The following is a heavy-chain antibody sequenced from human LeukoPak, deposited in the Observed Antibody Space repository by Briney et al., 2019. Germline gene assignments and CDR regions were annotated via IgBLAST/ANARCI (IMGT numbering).Heavy chain of an antibody. CDR1: GFTFSNYA. CDR3: VKAAGSWYGYFDY. D-gene: IGHD6-13*01. CDR2: ISGSGGNT. J-gene: IGHJ4*02. Sequence: GGSLRLSCSTSGFTFSNYAMHWVRQAPGKGLEYVSTISGSGGNTNYADSVEGRLTISRDNSKNTLYLQMSSLRPEDTAIYYCVKAAGSWYGYFDYWGQGTLVTVSS. V-gene: IGHV3-64D*06.